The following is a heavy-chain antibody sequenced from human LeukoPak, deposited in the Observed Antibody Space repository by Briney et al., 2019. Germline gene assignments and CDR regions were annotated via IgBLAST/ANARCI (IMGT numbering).Heavy chain of an antibody. CDR3: ARPSRLDYYDSSGYFDAFDI. CDR1: GSSISSSSYY. D-gene: IGHD3-22*01. J-gene: IGHJ3*02. CDR2: IYYSGST. Sequence: PSQTLSLTCTVSGSSISSSSYYWGWIRQPPGKGLEWIGSIYYSGSTYYNPSLKSRVTISVDTSKNQFSLKLSSVTAADTAVYYCARPSRLDYYDSSGYFDAFDIWGQGTMVTVSS. V-gene: IGHV4-39*01.